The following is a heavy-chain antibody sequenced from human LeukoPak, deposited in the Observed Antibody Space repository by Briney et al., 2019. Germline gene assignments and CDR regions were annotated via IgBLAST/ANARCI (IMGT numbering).Heavy chain of an antibody. D-gene: IGHD1-14*01. CDR1: GYTFTGYY. CDR2: IDPNSGGT. J-gene: IGHJ5*02. V-gene: IGHV1-2*02. Sequence: ASVKVSCKASGYTFTGYYMHWVRQAPGQGLEWMGWIDPNSGGTNYAQKFQGRVTMTRDTSISTAYMELSRLRSDDTAVYYCARSNRAISEPFDPWGQGTLVTVSS. CDR3: ARSNRAISEPFDP.